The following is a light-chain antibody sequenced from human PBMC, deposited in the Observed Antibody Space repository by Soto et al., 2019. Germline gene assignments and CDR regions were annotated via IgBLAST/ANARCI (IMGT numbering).Light chain of an antibody. CDR3: QQYNNWPPDRT. V-gene: IGKV3-15*01. CDR2: GAS. Sequence: EIVMTRSPATLSVSPGERATLSCRASQSVGSNLAWYQQRPGQAPRLLIYGASTRATGVPARFSGSGSGTEFTLTISSLQSEDFGIYFCQQYNNWPPDRTFGQGTKVEIK. CDR1: QSVGSN. J-gene: IGKJ1*01.